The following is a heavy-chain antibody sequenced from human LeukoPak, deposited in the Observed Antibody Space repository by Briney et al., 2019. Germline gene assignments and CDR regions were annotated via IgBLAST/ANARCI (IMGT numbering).Heavy chain of an antibody. Sequence: PGGSLRLSCTASGFIFSSYNMHWVRQAPGKGLEWVALISYDGINEYYAVSVKGRFTISKDNSMNRLYLQMDTLRAEDTAVYYCTRDTASRQFTNAFDIWGQGTMVTVS. CDR1: GFIFSSYN. V-gene: IGHV3-30-3*01. CDR2: ISYDGINE. J-gene: IGHJ3*02. D-gene: IGHD5-18*01. CDR3: TRDTASRQFTNAFDI.